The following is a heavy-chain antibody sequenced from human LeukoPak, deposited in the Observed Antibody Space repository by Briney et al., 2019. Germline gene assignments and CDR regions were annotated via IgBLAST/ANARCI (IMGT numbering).Heavy chain of an antibody. CDR3: ARHRGDYYYDSSGYYWRVYYYGMDV. D-gene: IGHD3-22*01. CDR2: ISSSSSYI. J-gene: IGHJ6*02. Sequence: PGGSLRLSCAASGFTFSSYSMNWVRQAPGKGLEWVSSISSSSSYIYYADSVKGRFTISRDNAKNSLYLQMNSLRAEDTAVYYCARHRGDYYYDSSGYYWRVYYYGMDVWGQGTTVTVSS. V-gene: IGHV3-21*01. CDR1: GFTFSSYS.